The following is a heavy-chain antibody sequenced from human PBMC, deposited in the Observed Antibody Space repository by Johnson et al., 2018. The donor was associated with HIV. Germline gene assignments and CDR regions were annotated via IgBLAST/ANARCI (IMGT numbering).Heavy chain of an antibody. Sequence: VQLVESGGGVVQPGGSLRLSCAASGFTFSSYGMHWVRQAPGKGLEWVAFIRYDGSNKYYADSVKGRFTISRDNSKNTLYLQMNSLKTEDTAVYYCTTEAPTLLRAFDIWGQGTMVTVSS. CDR2: IRYDGSNK. CDR1: GFTFSSYG. V-gene: IGHV3-30*02. J-gene: IGHJ3*02. CDR3: TTEAPTLLRAFDI.